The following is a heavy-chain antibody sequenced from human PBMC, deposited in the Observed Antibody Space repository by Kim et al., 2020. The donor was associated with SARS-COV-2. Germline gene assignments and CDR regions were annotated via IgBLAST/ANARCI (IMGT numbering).Heavy chain of an antibody. Sequence: ASVKVSCKASGYTFTNYIMNWVRQAPGQGLEWMGWINTNTGNPTYAQGFTGRFVFSLDTSVSTAYLQINSLKAEDTAVYYCARKGRGWIQLWSFDFWGQGTLLPVSS. CDR1: GYTFTNYI. D-gene: IGHD5-18*01. CDR3: ARKGRGWIQLWSFDF. V-gene: IGHV7-4-1*02. J-gene: IGHJ4*02. CDR2: INTNTGNP.